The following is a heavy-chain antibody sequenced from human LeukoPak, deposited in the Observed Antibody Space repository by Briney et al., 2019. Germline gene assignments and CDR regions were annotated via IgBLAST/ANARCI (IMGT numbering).Heavy chain of an antibody. CDR2: INTNTGNP. Sequence: ASVKVSCKASGYTFTSYAMNWVRQAPGQGLEWMGWINTNTGNPTYAQGFTGRFVFSLDTSVSTAYLQISSLKAEDTAVYYCAREPPTYYYDSSGYADYWGQGTLVTVSS. J-gene: IGHJ4*02. V-gene: IGHV7-4-1*02. CDR3: AREPPTYYYDSSGYADY. D-gene: IGHD3-22*01. CDR1: GYTFTSYA.